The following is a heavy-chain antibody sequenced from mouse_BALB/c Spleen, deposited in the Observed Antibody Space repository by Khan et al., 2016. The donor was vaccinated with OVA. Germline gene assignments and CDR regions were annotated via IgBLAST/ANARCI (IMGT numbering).Heavy chain of an antibody. CDR2: INTYTGEP. D-gene: IGHD2-14*01. V-gene: IGHV9-3-1*01. Sequence: QIQLVQSGPELKKPGETVQISCKASGFTFTNYGMNWVRQARGKGLKWMGWINTYTGEPTFTDDFKGRFAFSLETSASTAYLQINSLKNEDTATYFCARVGYNGTMDFWGQGTSVTVSS. CDR1: GFTFTNYG. J-gene: IGHJ4*01. CDR3: ARVGYNGTMDF.